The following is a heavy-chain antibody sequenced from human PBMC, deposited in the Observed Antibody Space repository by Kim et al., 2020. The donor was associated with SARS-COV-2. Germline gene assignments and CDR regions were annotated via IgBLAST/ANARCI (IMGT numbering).Heavy chain of an antibody. V-gene: IGHV3-23*01. CDR1: GFTFSSYA. Sequence: GGSLRLSCAASGFTFSSYAMSWVRQAPGKGLEWVSAISDSAGSTYYADSVKGRFTISRDNSKNTLYLQMNSLKAEDTALYYCAKEETNSFVYWGQGSLGTVSS. CDR2: ISDSAGST. J-gene: IGHJ4*02. D-gene: IGHD1-7*01. CDR3: AKEETNSFVY.